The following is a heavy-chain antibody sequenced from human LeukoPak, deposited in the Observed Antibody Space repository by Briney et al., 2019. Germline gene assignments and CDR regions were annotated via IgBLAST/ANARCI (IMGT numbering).Heavy chain of an antibody. Sequence: PSETLSLTCAVYGGSFSGYYWSWLRQPPGKGLEWIGEINHSGSTNYNLSLKSRVTISVDTSKNQFSLKLSSVTAADTAVYYCARRWYYYGSGSYSQRGRYFDYWGQGTLVTVSS. CDR3: ARRWYYYGSGSYSQRGRYFDY. J-gene: IGHJ4*02. V-gene: IGHV4-34*01. D-gene: IGHD3-10*01. CDR2: INHSGST. CDR1: GGSFSGYY.